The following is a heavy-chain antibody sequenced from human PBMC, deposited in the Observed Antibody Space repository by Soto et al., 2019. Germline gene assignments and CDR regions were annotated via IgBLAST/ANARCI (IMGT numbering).Heavy chain of an antibody. V-gene: IGHV1-18*04. CDR2: INCQRGHT. CDR3: AREDLDSFDL. CDR1: GYTFIKYS. Sequence: QVHLVQSGAEERKPGASVKVSCKTSGYTFIKYSIAWVRQAPGQGLEWLGWINCQRGHTNYPQNLQGRVTLTRDISTNTASMELRSLSSDDTAVYYCAREDLDSFDLWGQGTVVNVAS. J-gene: IGHJ3*01.